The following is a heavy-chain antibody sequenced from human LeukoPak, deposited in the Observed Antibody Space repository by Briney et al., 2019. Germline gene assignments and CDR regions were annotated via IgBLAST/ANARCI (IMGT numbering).Heavy chain of an antibody. CDR2: IKQDGSEK. J-gene: IGHJ4*02. D-gene: IGHD3-10*01. Sequence: GGSLRLSCAASGFTFSSYWMSWVRQAPGKGLEWMANIKQDGSEKNYVDSVKGRFTISRDNAENSLYLYMNSLRAEDTAVYYCARTGGSGKYTYNFDYWGQGILVTVSS. V-gene: IGHV3-7*05. CDR1: GFTFSSYW. CDR3: ARTGGSGKYTYNFDY.